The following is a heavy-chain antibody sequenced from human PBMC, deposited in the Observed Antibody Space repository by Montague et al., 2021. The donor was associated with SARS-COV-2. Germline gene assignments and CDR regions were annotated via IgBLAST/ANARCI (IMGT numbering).Heavy chain of an antibody. CDR1: GASISSYY. D-gene: IGHD4/OR15-4a*01. Sequence: ETLSLTCTVSGASISSYYWSWIRQPPGKGLEWIGYINYSGSTKYNPSLKSRVTISLDTSKNQFSLKLNSVTAADTAVYYCARGSYGADAFDIWGQGTMVTVSS. CDR2: INYSGST. V-gene: IGHV4-59*01. J-gene: IGHJ3*02. CDR3: ARGSYGADAFDI.